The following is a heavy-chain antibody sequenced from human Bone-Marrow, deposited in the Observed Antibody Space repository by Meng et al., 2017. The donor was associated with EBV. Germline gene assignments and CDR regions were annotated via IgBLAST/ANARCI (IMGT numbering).Heavy chain of an antibody. CDR1: GYTFTSYA. J-gene: IGHJ4*02. V-gene: IGHV1-3*05. Sequence: VQLVLSGSEHKKPGPSAEVSSKASGYTFTSYARHWVRQAPGQRLEWMGLMNASPRPPLSSPLFPSPVTLPTPPSPNPSSLSLPSLTSYYTAVYYSALFDCIPLDYWGQGTLVTVSS. D-gene: IGHD2-15*01. CDR3: ALFDCIPLDY. CDR2: MNASPRPP.